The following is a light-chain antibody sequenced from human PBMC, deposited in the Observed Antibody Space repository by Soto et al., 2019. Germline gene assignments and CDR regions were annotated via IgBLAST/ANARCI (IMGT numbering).Light chain of an antibody. CDR2: EVS. CDR3: SSYTTTSPLGV. J-gene: IGLJ7*01. Sequence: QSALTQPASMSGSLGQSITISCTGTSSDVGGYNYVSWYQQHPDKAPKLMIYEVSNRASGVSTRFSGSKSGNTASLTISGLQAEDEADYYCSSYTTTSPLGVFGGGTQLTVL. V-gene: IGLV2-14*01. CDR1: SSDVGGYNY.